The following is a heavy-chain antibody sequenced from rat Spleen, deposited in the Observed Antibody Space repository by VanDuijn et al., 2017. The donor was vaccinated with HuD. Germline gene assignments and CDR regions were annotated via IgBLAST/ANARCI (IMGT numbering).Heavy chain of an antibody. V-gene: IGHV5-20*01. Sequence: EVQLVESDGGLVQPGRSLKLSCAASGFTFSDYYMAWVRQAPTKGLEWVASISYDGNNTYYRDSVKGRFTLSRDNAKSSLYLQMDSLRSEDTATYYCTTTYYSEGYYLDNWFASWGQGTLVTVSS. CDR1: GFTFSDYY. CDR2: ISYDGNNT. CDR3: TTTYYSEGYYLDNWFAS. D-gene: IGHD1-12*03. J-gene: IGHJ3*01.